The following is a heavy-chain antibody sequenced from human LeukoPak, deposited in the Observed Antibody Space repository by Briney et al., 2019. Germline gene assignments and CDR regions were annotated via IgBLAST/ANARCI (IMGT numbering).Heavy chain of an antibody. CDR1: GFTFSGYK. V-gene: IGHV3-64*02. CDR3: AKLYSSDWYRSYFDY. J-gene: IGHJ4*02. Sequence: PGGSLRLSCAASGFTFSGYKMHWVRQAPGKGLEYVSAISNNGGTTFYADSAKGRFTISRDNSKNTLYLQMNSLRAEDTAVYYCAKLYSSDWYRSYFDYWGQGTLVTVSS. CDR2: ISNNGGTT. D-gene: IGHD6-19*01.